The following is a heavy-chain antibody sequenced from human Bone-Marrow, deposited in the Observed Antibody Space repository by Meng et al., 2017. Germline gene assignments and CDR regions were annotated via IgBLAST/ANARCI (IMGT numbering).Heavy chain of an antibody. CDR2: TYYRSKWYH. V-gene: IGHV6-1*01. Sequence: QIPSLTRAISGDSVSSNSAARNWIRQPPSRGLEWLGRTYYRSKWYHEYAVAVKSRITVSADTSKNQFSHQLSSVTPEDTALYHCGRDLGFFDNWGQGTLVTVSS. J-gene: IGHJ4*02. D-gene: IGHD3-16*01. CDR3: GRDLGFFDN. CDR1: GDSVSSNSAA.